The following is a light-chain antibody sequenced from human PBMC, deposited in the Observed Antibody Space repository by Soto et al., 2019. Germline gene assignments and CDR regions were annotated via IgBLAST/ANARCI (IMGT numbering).Light chain of an antibody. CDR2: AAA. CDR1: QGIGSW. J-gene: IGKJ3*01. Sequence: DIQMTQSPSSVSASGGDRVTITCRASQGIGSWLGWYQQKPGKAPKHLIYAAASLQSGVPSRFSAACSGTVFTLTISSLQPAAIATYLRQQANSLPLTSGPGKKVDL. CDR3: QQANSLPLT. V-gene: IGKV1-12*01.